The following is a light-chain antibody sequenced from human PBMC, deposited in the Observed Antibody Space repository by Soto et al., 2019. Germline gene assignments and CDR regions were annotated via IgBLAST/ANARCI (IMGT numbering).Light chain of an antibody. CDR1: SRDVGIYNL. V-gene: IGLV2-23*01. CDR2: EDN. CDR3: CSYAGSSTYV. J-gene: IGLJ1*01. Sequence: QSALTQPASVSGSPGQSITISCTGTSRDVGIYNLVSWYQLHPGKVPKLIIYEDNKRPSGISSRFSGSESSITAFLTISGLQAEDEADYYCCSYAGSSTYVFGTGTKVTVL.